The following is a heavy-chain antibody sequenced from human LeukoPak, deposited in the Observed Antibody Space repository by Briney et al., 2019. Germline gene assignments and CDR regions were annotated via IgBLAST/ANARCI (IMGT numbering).Heavy chain of an antibody. CDR1: GYTLTELS. J-gene: IGHJ5*02. Sequence: ASVKVSCKVSGYTLTELSMHWVRQAPGKGLEWMGGFDPEDGETIYAQKFQGRVTMTEDTSTDTAYMELSSLRSEDTAVYYCAIGAYCSSDCYPNWFDPWGQGTLVTVSS. V-gene: IGHV1-24*01. CDR2: FDPEDGET. D-gene: IGHD2-21*02. CDR3: AIGAYCSSDCYPNWFDP.